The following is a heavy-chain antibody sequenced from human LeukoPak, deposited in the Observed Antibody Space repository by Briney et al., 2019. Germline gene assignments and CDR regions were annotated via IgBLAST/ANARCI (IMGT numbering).Heavy chain of an antibody. Sequence: SETLSLTCTVSGGSISSYYWSWIRQPPGKGLEWIGYIYYSGSTNYNPSLKSRVTISVDTSKNQFSLKLSSVTAADTAVCYCARVSSSGYYYLDYWGQGTLATVSS. CDR3: ARVSSSGYYYLDY. D-gene: IGHD3-22*01. V-gene: IGHV4-59*01. CDR1: GGSISSYY. J-gene: IGHJ4*02. CDR2: IYYSGST.